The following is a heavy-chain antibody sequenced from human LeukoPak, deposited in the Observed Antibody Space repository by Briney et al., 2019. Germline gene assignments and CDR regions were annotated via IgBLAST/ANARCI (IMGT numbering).Heavy chain of an antibody. Sequence: GGSLRLSCAASGFTVSSNYMSWVRQAPGKGLECVSVIYSGGSTYYGDSVKGRFTISRDNSKNTLYLQMNSLRAEDTAVYYCAELGITMIGGVWGKGTTVTISS. CDR1: GFTVSSNY. D-gene: IGHD3-10*02. J-gene: IGHJ6*03. CDR2: IYSGGST. CDR3: AELGITMIGGV. V-gene: IGHV3-66*02.